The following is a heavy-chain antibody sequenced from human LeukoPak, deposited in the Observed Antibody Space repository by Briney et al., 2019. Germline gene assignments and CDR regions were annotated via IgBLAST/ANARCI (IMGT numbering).Heavy chain of an antibody. D-gene: IGHD6-13*01. CDR1: ENALNSNGVG. CDR3: VHRRAATNPYYFDY. V-gene: IGHV2-5*01. Sequence: SGPTLMKPTETLTLTCSFSENALNSNGVGVGWVRQPPGKALEWLTLLYWHNDKRYSPSRESRLNIARDTFKKQVVLKLTNIDPVDTATYYCVHRRAATNPYYFDYWGQGILVTVSS. CDR2: LYWHNDK. J-gene: IGHJ4*02.